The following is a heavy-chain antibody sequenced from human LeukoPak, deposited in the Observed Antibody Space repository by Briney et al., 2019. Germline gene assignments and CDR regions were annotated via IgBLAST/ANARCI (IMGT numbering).Heavy chain of an antibody. D-gene: IGHD6-13*01. CDR3: ARELRRSYSSSWSKRGYFDY. Sequence: PSETLSLTCAVYGGSFSGYYWSWIRQPPGKGLEWIGEINHSGSTNYNPSLKSRVTISVATSKNQLSLKLSSVTAADTAVYYCARELRRSYSSSWSKRGYFDYWGQGTLVTVSS. CDR1: GGSFSGYY. V-gene: IGHV4-34*01. J-gene: IGHJ4*02. CDR2: INHSGST.